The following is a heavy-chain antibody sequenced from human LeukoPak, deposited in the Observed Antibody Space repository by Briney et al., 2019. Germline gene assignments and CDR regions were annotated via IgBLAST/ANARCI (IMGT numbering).Heavy chain of an antibody. J-gene: IGHJ4*02. CDR2: ISGSGDIT. Sequence: GGSLRLSCAASGFTFSSYAMSWVRQAPGKGLQWVSVISGSGDITYYADSVKGRYTISRDNSKNTLYLQMNSLRVEDTAVYYCARVYGSGTYYLPFGYWGQGTLVTVSS. CDR3: ARVYGSGTYYLPFGY. D-gene: IGHD3-10*01. CDR1: GFTFSSYA. V-gene: IGHV3-23*01.